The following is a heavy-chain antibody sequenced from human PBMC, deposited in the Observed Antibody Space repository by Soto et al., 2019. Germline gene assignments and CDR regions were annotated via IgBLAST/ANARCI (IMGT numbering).Heavy chain of an antibody. V-gene: IGHV6-1*01. CDR1: GDSVSSNTAS. D-gene: IGHD5-12*01. J-gene: IGHJ5*02. Sequence: PSQPLSLTCAVSGDSVSSNTASWNCIMQSPSIGLEWLGRTYFRSNWYNDYAVSVKSRIIINPDTSNNQFSLQLNSVTPEDTAVYFCAKGDNLGPKTGYAFDPWGQGIMVTVSS. CDR3: AKGDNLGPKTGYAFDP. CDR2: TYFRSNWYN.